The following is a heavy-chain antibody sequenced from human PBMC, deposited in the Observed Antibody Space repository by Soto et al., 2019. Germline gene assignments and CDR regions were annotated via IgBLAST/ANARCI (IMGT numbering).Heavy chain of an antibody. CDR2: ISGSGGST. CDR1: GFTFSSYA. J-gene: IGHJ4*02. Sequence: EVQLLESGGGLVQPGGSLRLSCAASGFTFSSYAMSWVRQAPGKGLEWVSAISGSGGSTYYADSVKGRFTISRDNSKNTLYLQMTSLRAEDTAVYYCAKDIDYDFWSGYSFDYWGQGTLVTVSS. V-gene: IGHV3-23*01. D-gene: IGHD3-3*01. CDR3: AKDIDYDFWSGYSFDY.